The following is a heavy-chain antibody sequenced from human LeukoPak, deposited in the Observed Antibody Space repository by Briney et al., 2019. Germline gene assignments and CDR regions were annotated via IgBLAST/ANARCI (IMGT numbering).Heavy chain of an antibody. CDR2: INAGNGNT. CDR1: GYTFTSYA. CDR3: ARGSRLNEWLSPPYYYYGMDV. J-gene: IGHJ6*02. V-gene: IGHV1-3*01. Sequence: ASVKVSCKASGYTFTSYAMHWVRQAPGQRLEWMGWINAGNGNTKYSQKFQGRVTITRDTSASTAYMELSSLRSEDTAVYYCARGSRLNEWLSPPYYYYGMDVWGQGTTVTVSS. D-gene: IGHD3-3*01.